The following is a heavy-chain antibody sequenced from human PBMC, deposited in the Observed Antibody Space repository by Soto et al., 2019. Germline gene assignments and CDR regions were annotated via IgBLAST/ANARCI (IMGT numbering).Heavy chain of an antibody. J-gene: IGHJ6*02. V-gene: IGHV1-69*12. D-gene: IGHD3-3*02. CDR1: GGTFRTSA. CDR3: ARDKDRPQLGGHYYYILDV. CDR2: IMPVFRRP. Sequence: QVQLVQSGGEVKKPGSSVKDSCKASGGTFRTSAISWMRQAPGQDLEWVGGIMPVFRRPKYAQNFQGRVTISADESTSTAYMELSSLRSDDTAVYYCARDKDRPQLGGHYYYILDVWGQGTAVTVSS.